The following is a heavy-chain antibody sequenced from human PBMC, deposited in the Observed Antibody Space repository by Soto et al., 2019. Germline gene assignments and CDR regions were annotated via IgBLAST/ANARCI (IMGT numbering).Heavy chain of an antibody. CDR1: GGTFSSYA. D-gene: IGHD1-20*01. CDR2: IIPIFNTA. V-gene: IGHV1-69*01. Sequence: QVQLVQSGAEVKKPGSSVRVSCKASGGTFSSYAINWVRQAPGQGLEWVGGIIPIFNTANYGPKFQGRVTITGDEPTSTAYMDRSSRRSEDTAVDYCAEDRITEAADVPDWGQCTLVTVSS. CDR3: AEDRITEAADVPD. J-gene: IGHJ1*01.